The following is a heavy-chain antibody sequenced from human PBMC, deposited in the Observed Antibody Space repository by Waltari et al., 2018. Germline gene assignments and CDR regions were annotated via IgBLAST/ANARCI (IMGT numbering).Heavy chain of an antibody. CDR3: ARDPVVGIPDYFDY. CDR1: GGSLSSSSYF. J-gene: IGHJ4*02. CDR2: IYYSGST. D-gene: IGHD1-26*01. V-gene: IGHV4-39*02. Sequence: QLQLQESGPGLVKPSETLSLTCTVSGGSLSSSSYFWAWIRQPPGKGLGWIGSIYYSGSTYYNLSLRSRVTISVDRSTNQVSLKLTSVTAADTAVYFCARDPVVGIPDYFDYWGQGILVTVSS.